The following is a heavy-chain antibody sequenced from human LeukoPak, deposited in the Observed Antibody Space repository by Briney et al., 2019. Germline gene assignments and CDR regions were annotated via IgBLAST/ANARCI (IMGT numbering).Heavy chain of an antibody. CDR1: GFTFSSYS. CDR3: ARANWNYVNWFDP. V-gene: IGHV3-48*01. D-gene: IGHD1-7*01. CDR2: ISSSSSTI. Sequence: GGSLRLSCAASGFTFSSYSMNWVRQAPGKGLEWVSYISSSSSTIYYADPVKGRFTISRDNAKNSLYLQMNSLRAEDTAVYYCARANWNYVNWFDPWGQGTLVTVTS. J-gene: IGHJ5*02.